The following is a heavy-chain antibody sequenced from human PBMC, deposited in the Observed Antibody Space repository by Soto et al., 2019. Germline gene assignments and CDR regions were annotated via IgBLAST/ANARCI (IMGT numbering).Heavy chain of an antibody. CDR2: MQPNTGRT. CDR3: ARGVSAGVDY. D-gene: IGHD1-26*01. J-gene: IGHJ4*02. Sequence: QVQLVQSGAEVREPGSSVKVSCKASGYSFTSLYINWVRQTSGQGIDWMGWMQPNTGRTGYAQKFQGRVTMTRYTSINTAYMELTTLTSDDTAFYYCARGVSAGVDYWGQGTLVTVSS. V-gene: IGHV1-8*01. CDR1: GYSFTSLY.